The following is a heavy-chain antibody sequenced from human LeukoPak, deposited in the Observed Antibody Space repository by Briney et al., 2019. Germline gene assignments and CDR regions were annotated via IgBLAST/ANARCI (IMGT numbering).Heavy chain of an antibody. Sequence: SETLSLTCTVSGGSTSSGDYYWSWIRQPPGKGLEWIGYIYYTGSTYYDPSLQSRVTISVDTSKNQFSLKLSSVTAADTAVYYCARADYYDSGGTFDYWGQGTLVTVSS. J-gene: IGHJ4*02. CDR2: IYYTGST. CDR1: GGSTSSGDYY. V-gene: IGHV4-30-4*01. D-gene: IGHD3-22*01. CDR3: ARADYYDSGGTFDY.